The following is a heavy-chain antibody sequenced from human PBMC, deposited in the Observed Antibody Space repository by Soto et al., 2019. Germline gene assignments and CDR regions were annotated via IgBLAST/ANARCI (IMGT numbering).Heavy chain of an antibody. V-gene: IGHV4-31*03. CDR2: IYYAGRI. CDR3: ARGLTTLYYFDS. D-gene: IGHD1-1*01. CDR1: GGSISRSAYY. Sequence: QVQLQESGPGLVKSSQTLSLTCSVSGGSISRSAYYWTWLRQHPGKGLEWIGHIYYAGRIYSNPSLKSRLSISLDTSKNQFSLKLRSVTAADTAVYYCARGLTTLYYFDSWGQGTLVSVSS. J-gene: IGHJ4*02.